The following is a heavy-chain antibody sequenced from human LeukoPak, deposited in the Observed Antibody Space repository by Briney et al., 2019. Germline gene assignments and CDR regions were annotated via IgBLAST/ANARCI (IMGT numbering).Heavy chain of an antibody. CDR1: GGSTRNGDYY. CDR3: ARDASRSPPYYFDY. V-gene: IGHV4-31*03. D-gene: IGHD3-10*01. J-gene: IGHJ4*02. CDR2: IYNSGT. Sequence: SETLSLTCTVSGGSTRNGDYYWSWSRQHPGKGLGWIGYIYNSGTYYNPSLKSRVTISGETSQSQFSLKLNSVTAADTAVYYCARDASRSPPYYFDYWGQGALVTVSS.